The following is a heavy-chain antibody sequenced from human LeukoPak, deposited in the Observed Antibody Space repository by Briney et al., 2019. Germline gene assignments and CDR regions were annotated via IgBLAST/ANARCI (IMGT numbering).Heavy chain of an antibody. CDR3: AREATYYYGSGSYYYLSD. CDR2: ISAYNGNT. CDR1: GYTFTSYG. Sequence: ASVKVSCKASGYTFTSYGISWVRQAPGQGLEWMGWISAYNGNTNYAQKLQGRVTMTTDTSTSTAYMELRSLRSDDTAVYYCAREATYYYGSGSYYYLSDWGQGTLVTVSS. J-gene: IGHJ4*02. V-gene: IGHV1-18*01. D-gene: IGHD3-10*01.